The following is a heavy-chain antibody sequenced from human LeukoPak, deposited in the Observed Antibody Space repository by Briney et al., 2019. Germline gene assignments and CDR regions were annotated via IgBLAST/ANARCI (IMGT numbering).Heavy chain of an antibody. V-gene: IGHV3-72*01. D-gene: IGHD3-10*01. CDR3: GDLGSAGTDH. CDR1: GFTFSPHY. J-gene: IGHJ4*02. Sequence: PGGSLRLSCAASGFTFSPHYMDWVRQSLGQGLEWVGLIRNKADGYTTIYAASVKGRFTISRDDSKNSVYLQMDSLKTEDTAVYYCGDLGSAGTDHWGQGTLVTVSS. CDR2: IRNKADGYTT.